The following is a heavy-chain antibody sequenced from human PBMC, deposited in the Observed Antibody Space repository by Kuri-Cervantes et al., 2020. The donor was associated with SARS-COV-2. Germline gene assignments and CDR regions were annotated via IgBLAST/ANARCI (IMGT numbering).Heavy chain of an antibody. Sequence: GGSLRLSCAASGFTFSSYAMHWVRQAPGKGLEWVAVISYDGSNKYYADSVKGRFTISRDNSKNTLYLQMNSLRAEDTAVYYCARGGKDSSSLRMGRYFDLWGRGTLVTVSS. D-gene: IGHD6-6*01. J-gene: IGHJ2*01. CDR3: ARGGKDSSSLRMGRYFDL. CDR2: ISYDGSNK. V-gene: IGHV3-30*07. CDR1: GFTFSSYA.